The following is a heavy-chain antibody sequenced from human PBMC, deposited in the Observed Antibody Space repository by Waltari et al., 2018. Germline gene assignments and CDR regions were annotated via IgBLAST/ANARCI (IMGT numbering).Heavy chain of an antibody. CDR2: ITSSGTRI. V-gene: IGHV3-21*01. D-gene: IGHD2-21*02. CDR3: ARDHASGGDSPPY. CDR1: GFMFSLFN. Sequence: EVQLVESGGGLVKPGGSLRLSCAASGFMFSLFNMNWVRKAPGKGLEWVSSITSSGTRIYYAASVKGRFTISRHNGKRSLYLQMNSLRAEDTAMYYCARDHASGGDSPPYWGQGTLVTVSS. J-gene: IGHJ4*02.